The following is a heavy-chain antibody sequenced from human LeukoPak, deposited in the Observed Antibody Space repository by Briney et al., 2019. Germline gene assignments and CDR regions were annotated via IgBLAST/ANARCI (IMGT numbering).Heavy chain of an antibody. CDR1: GGSISSSSYY. Sequence: SETLSLTCTVSGGSISSSSYYWGWIRQPPGKGLEWIGSIYYSGSTYYNPSLKSRVTISVDTSKNQFSLKLSSVTAADTAVYYCTRTGYSSSWYGGTLDPWGQGTLVTVSS. D-gene: IGHD6-13*01. CDR3: TRTGYSSSWYGGTLDP. CDR2: IYYSGST. V-gene: IGHV4-39*01. J-gene: IGHJ5*02.